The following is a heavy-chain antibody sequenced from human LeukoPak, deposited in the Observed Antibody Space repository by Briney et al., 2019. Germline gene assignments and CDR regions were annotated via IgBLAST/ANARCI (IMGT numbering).Heavy chain of an antibody. D-gene: IGHD2-15*01. J-gene: IGHJ4*02. CDR2: ISGSGDST. Sequence: PGGSLRLTRAASGFTFSSFAMSWVRQAPGKGLEWVSGISGSGDSTYYADSVKGRFTISRDNSKNTLHLQMNSLRADDTAVYYCARVSDGTGFGDYWGEDTRVCVSS. CDR3: ARVSDGTGFGDY. CDR1: GFTFSSFA. V-gene: IGHV3-23*01.